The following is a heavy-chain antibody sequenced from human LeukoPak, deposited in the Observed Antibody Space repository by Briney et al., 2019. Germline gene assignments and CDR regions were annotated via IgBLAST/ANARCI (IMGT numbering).Heavy chain of an antibody. CDR2: ISTSGGST. Sequence: GGSLRLSCADSGFTFSSYAMSWVRQAPGKGLEWVSAISTSGGSTYYADSVKGRFSISRDNSKNTLYLQMNSLRAEDTAVYYCAKRVHTSSWYAAFDYWGQGTLVTVSS. D-gene: IGHD6-13*01. V-gene: IGHV3-23*01. CDR1: GFTFSSYA. CDR3: AKRVHTSSWYAAFDY. J-gene: IGHJ4*02.